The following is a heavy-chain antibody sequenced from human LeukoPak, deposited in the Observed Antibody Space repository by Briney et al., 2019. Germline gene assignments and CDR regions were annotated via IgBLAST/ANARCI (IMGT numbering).Heavy chain of an antibody. CDR1: GFTFSSYA. D-gene: IGHD1-26*01. CDR3: ARDELSGSYWKY. Sequence: GGSLRLSCAASGFTFSSYAMHWVRQAPGKGLEWVSYISGSSSTIQYADSVKGRFTISRDNTKNSLYLQMNSLRAEDTAVYYCARDELSGSYWKYWGQGTLATVSS. CDR2: ISGSSSTI. V-gene: IGHV3-48*04. J-gene: IGHJ4*02.